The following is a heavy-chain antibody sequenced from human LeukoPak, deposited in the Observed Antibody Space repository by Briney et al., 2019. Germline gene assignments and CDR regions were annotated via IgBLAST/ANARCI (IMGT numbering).Heavy chain of an antibody. CDR1: GYTLTELS. CDR3: AMTTVTIGSYYGMDV. CDR2: FDPEDAET. Sequence: ASVKVSCKVSGYTLTELSMHWVRQPPGKGLEWMGGFDPEDAETIYAQKFQGRVTMAEDTSTDTAYMELSSLRSEDTAVYYCAMTTVTIGSYYGMDVWGKGTTVTVSS. D-gene: IGHD4-17*01. J-gene: IGHJ6*04. V-gene: IGHV1-24*01.